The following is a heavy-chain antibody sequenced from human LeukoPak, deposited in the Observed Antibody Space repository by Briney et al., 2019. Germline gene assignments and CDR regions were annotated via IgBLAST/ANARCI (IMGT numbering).Heavy chain of an antibody. D-gene: IGHD3-22*01. CDR2: IHPGDSDT. CDR1: GYSFTTYW. J-gene: IGHJ4*02. CDR3: ARRPPNYYDSSGYSVFDN. V-gene: IGHV5-51*01. Sequence: GESLKISCKGSGYSFTTYWIAWVRQMPGKGLEWMGIIHPGDSDTRYSPSFQGQVTISADKSTSTAYLQWSSLKASDTAIYYCARRPPNYYDSSGYSVFDNWGQGILVTVSS.